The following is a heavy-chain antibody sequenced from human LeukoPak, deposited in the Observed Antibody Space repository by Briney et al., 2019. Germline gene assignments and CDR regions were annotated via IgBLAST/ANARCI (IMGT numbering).Heavy chain of an antibody. CDR2: IYSGGST. V-gene: IGHV3-66*01. J-gene: IGHJ4*02. CDR1: GFTVSSNY. Sequence: GGSLRLSCAASGFTVSSNYMSGVRQAPGKGLEWVSVIYSGGSTYYADSVKGRFTISRDNSKKTLYLQMNSPRAEDTAVYYCARVKDSGPDDYWGQGTLVTVSS. D-gene: IGHD3-10*01. CDR3: ARVKDSGPDDY.